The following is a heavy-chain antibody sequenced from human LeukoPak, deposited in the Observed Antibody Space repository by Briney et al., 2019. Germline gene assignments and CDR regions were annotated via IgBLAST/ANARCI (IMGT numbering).Heavy chain of an antibody. D-gene: IGHD3-10*01. CDR3: ARDLYGSGSYNWFDP. CDR1: GFTVSSNY. CDR2: ISSSSSYT. Sequence: PGGSLRLSCAASGFTVSSNYMNWVRQAPGKGLEWVSYISSSSSYTNYADSVKGRFTISRDNAKNSLYLQMNSLRAEDTAVYYCARDLYGSGSYNWFDPWGQGTLVTVSS. J-gene: IGHJ5*02. V-gene: IGHV3-11*05.